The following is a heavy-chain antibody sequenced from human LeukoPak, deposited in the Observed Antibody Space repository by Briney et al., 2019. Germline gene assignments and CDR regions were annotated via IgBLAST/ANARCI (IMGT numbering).Heavy chain of an antibody. J-gene: IGHJ4*02. D-gene: IGHD2-2*01. CDR3: ASLRRYCSSTSCYGY. Sequence: GGSLRLSCAASGFTFSSYAMSWVRQAPGKGLEWVSAISGSGGSTYYADSVKGRFTISRDNSKNTLYLQMNSLRAEDTAVYYCASLRRYCSSTSCYGYWGQGTLVTVSS. CDR2: ISGSGGST. V-gene: IGHV3-23*01. CDR1: GFTFSSYA.